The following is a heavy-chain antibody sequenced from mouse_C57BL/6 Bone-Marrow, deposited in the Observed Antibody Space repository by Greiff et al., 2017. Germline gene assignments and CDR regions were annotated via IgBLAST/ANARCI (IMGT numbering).Heavy chain of an antibody. Sequence: QFQLQQPGAELVRPGSSVKLSCKASGYTFTSYWMHWVKQRPIQGLEWIGNIDPSDSETHYNQKFKDKATLTVDKSSSTAYMQLSSLTSEDSAVYYCARGDYVLYYFDYWGQGTTLTVSS. CDR2: IDPSDSET. V-gene: IGHV1-52*01. CDR3: ARGDYVLYYFDY. D-gene: IGHD2-4*01. CDR1: GYTFTSYW. J-gene: IGHJ2*01.